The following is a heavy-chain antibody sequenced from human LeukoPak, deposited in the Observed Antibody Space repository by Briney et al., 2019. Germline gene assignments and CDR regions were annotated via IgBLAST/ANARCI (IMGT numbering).Heavy chain of an antibody. CDR3: ARYFTGPEGYYYGMDV. V-gene: IGHV3-11*04. CDR2: ISSSGSTI. CDR1: GFTFSDYY. J-gene: IGHJ6*02. D-gene: IGHD3-9*01. Sequence: GGSLRLSCAASGFTFSDYYMSWIRQAPGKGLEWVSYISSSGSTIYYADSVKGRFTISRDNAKNSLYLQMNSLRAEDTAVYYCARYFTGPEGYYYGMDVWGQGTTVTVSS.